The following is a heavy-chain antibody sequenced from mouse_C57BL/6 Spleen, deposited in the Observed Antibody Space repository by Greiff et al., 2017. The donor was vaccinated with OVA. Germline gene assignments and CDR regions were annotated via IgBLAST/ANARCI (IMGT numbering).Heavy chain of an antibody. V-gene: IGHV5-6*01. CDR2: ISSGGSYT. J-gene: IGHJ2*01. Sequence: EVKLMESGGDLVKPGGSLKLSCAASGFTFSSYGMSWVRQTPDKRLEWVATISSGGSYTYYPDSVKGRFPISRDNAKNTLYLHMSSLKSEDTAMYYCASVITTVVGERGFDYWGQGTTLTVSS. CDR1: GFTFSSYG. CDR3: ASVITTVVGERGFDY. D-gene: IGHD1-1*01.